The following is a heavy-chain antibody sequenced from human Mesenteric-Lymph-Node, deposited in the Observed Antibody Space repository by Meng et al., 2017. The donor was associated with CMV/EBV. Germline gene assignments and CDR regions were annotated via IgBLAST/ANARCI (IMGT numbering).Heavy chain of an antibody. Sequence: GGSLRLSCAASGFTFSNAWMSWVRQAPGKGLECVSYIGSGSTIYYADSVKGRFTISRDNAKNSLYLQMNSLRAEDTAVYYCARASGMDVWGQGTTVTVSS. J-gene: IGHJ6*02. CDR2: IGSGSTI. CDR1: GFTFSNAW. CDR3: ARASGMDV. V-gene: IGHV3-69-1*02.